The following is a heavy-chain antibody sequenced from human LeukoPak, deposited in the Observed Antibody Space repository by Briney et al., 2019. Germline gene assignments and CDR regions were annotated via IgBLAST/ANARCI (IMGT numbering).Heavy chain of an antibody. CDR3: ARICYPTIKYFDL. D-gene: IGHD5-24*01. CDR1: GGSISSGDYY. Sequence: SQTLSLTCTVSGGSISSGDYYWSWIRQPPGKGLEWIGEINHSGSTNYNPSLKSRVTISVDTSKNQFSLKLSSVTAADTAVYYCARICYPTIKYFDLWGRGTLVTVSS. J-gene: IGHJ2*01. CDR2: INHSGST. V-gene: IGHV4-30-4*08.